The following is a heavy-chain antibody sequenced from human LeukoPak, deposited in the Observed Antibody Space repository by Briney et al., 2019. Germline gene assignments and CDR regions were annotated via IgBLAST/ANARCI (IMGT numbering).Heavy chain of an antibody. CDR1: GHTFTRYY. Sequence: ASVKVSCTASGHTFTRYYIHWVRQAPGQGLEWMGIINPSGGITNYAQKFQGRVTMTRDTSTTTVYMDLSSLRSEDTAVYYCATGEYAFDIWGQGTMVTVSS. J-gene: IGHJ3*02. CDR3: ATGEYAFDI. CDR2: INPSGGIT. V-gene: IGHV1-46*01.